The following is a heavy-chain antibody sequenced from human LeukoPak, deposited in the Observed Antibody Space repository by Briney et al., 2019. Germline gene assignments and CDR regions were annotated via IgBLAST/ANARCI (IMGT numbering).Heavy chain of an antibody. V-gene: IGHV3-23*01. Sequence: PGGSLRLSCAASGFTFSSYEMNWVRQAPGKGLEWVSVISGSGGSTYYADSVKGRFTISRDNSKNTLYLQMNSLRAEDTALYYCAKAPYGSGSYYIYYFDYWGQGTLVTVSS. CDR2: ISGSGGST. CDR1: GFTFSSYE. D-gene: IGHD3-10*01. J-gene: IGHJ4*02. CDR3: AKAPYGSGSYYIYYFDY.